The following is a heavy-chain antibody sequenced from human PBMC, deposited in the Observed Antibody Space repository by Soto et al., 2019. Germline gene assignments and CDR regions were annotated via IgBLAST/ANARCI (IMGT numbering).Heavy chain of an antibody. CDR3: ATSPSYGDYLDYYYGMDV. D-gene: IGHD4-17*01. V-gene: IGHV1-24*01. CDR2: FDPEDGET. CDR1: GYTLTELS. J-gene: IGHJ6*02. Sequence: ASVKVSCKVSGYTLTELSMHWVRQAPGKGLEWMGGFDPEDGETIYAQKFQGRVTMTEDTSTDTAYMELSSLGSEDTAVYYCATSPSYGDYLDYYYGMDVWGQGTTVTVSS.